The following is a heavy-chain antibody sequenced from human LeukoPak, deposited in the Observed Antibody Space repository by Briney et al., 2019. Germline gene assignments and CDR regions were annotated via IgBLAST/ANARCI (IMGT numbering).Heavy chain of an antibody. Sequence: GPTLVKPTQTLTLTCTFSGFSLNTDGVGVDWIRQPPGKALEWLALIYWDDDKRYSPSLKSRVTITKDTSKNQVVLTMTNIDPVDTATYYCAPLKGHIVVDSHWGQGILVTVSS. CDR1: GFSLNTDGVG. CDR3: APLKGHIVVDSH. D-gene: IGHD3-22*01. CDR2: IYWDDDK. V-gene: IGHV2-5*02. J-gene: IGHJ4*02.